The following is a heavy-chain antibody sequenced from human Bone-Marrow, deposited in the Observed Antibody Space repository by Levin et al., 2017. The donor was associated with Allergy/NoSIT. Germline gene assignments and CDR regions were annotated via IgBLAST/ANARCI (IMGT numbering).Heavy chain of an antibody. CDR3: ASASTYYYDSSGYYLPDY. D-gene: IGHD3-22*01. V-gene: IGHV1-69*13. J-gene: IGHJ4*02. Sequence: SVKVSCKASGGTFSSYAISWVRQAPGQGLEWMGGIIPIFGTANYAQKFQGRVTITADESTSTAYMELSSLRSEDTAVYYCASASTYYYDSSGYYLPDYWGQGTLVTVSS. CDR2: IIPIFGTA. CDR1: GGTFSSYA.